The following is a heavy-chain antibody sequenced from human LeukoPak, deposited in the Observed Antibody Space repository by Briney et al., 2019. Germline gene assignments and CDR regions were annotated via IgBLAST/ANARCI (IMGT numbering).Heavy chain of an antibody. Sequence: ASVKVSCKASGYSFTSYGISWVRQAPGQGLEWMGWISGNNGNTNYAQKFQGRVTITADESTSTDYMELSSLRFEDTAVYYCARSTDYGSGGIYYYYMDVWGKGTTVTISS. D-gene: IGHD3-10*01. V-gene: IGHV1-18*01. CDR3: ARSTDYGSGGIYYYYMDV. CDR2: ISGNNGNT. J-gene: IGHJ6*03. CDR1: GYSFTSYG.